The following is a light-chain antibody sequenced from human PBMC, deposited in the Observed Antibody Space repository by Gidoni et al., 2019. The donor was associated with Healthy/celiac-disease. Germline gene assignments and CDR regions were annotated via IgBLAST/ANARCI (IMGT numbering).Light chain of an antibody. Sequence: IRMTQSPSSFSASTGDRVTITCRASQGISSYLAWYQQTPGKAPKLLIYAASTLQSGVPSRFSGSGSGTDFTLTISCLQSEDFATYYCQQYYSYPRTFGQGTKVEIK. J-gene: IGKJ1*01. V-gene: IGKV1-8*01. CDR3: QQYYSYPRT. CDR2: AAS. CDR1: QGISSY.